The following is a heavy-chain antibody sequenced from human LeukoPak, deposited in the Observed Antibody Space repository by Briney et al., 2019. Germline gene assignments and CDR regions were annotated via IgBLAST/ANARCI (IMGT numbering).Heavy chain of an antibody. D-gene: IGHD5-12*01. J-gene: IGHJ4*02. CDR1: GGSISSYY. CDR3: AQTGGYSGLVFDY. Sequence: SETLSLTCTVSGGSISSYYWSWIRQPPGKGLEWIGYIYYSGSTNYNPSLKSRVTISVDTSKSQFSLKLSSVTAADTAVYYCAQTGGYSGLVFDYWGQGTLVTVSS. V-gene: IGHV4-59*01. CDR2: IYYSGST.